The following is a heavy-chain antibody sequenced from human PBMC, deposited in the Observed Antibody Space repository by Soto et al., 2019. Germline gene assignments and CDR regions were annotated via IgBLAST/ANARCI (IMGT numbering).Heavy chain of an antibody. CDR3: ATVPYSSGWYDY. CDR2: FDPEDGET. Sequence: ASVKVSCKVSGYTLTELSMHWVRQAPGKGLEWMGGFDPEDGETIYAQKFQGRVTMTEDTSTDTAYMELSSLRSEDTAVYYCATVPYSSGWYDYWGQGTLVTAPQ. V-gene: IGHV1-24*01. J-gene: IGHJ4*02. CDR1: GYTLTELS. D-gene: IGHD6-19*01.